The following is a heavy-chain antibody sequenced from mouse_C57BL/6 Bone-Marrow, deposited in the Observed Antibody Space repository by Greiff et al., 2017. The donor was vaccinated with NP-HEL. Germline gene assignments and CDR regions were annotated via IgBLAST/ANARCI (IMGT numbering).Heavy chain of an antibody. V-gene: IGHV5-6*01. D-gene: IGHD2-4*01. Sequence: DVQLVESGVDFLHPGGSLKLSCAASGFTFSSYGMSWVRQTPDKRLEWVATISRGGSYTYSPDSVKGRFTISRDNAKNTLYLQMSSLKSEDTAMYYCASPYDYDVAWFAYWGQGTLVTVSA. CDR1: GFTFSSYG. CDR3: ASPYDYDVAWFAY. J-gene: IGHJ3*01. CDR2: ISRGGSYT.